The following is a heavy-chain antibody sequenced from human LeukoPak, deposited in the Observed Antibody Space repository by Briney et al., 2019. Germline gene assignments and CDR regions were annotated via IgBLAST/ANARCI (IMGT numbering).Heavy chain of an antibody. Sequence: PGGSLRLSCAASGFTFSSYAMSWVRQAPGKGLEWVSAISGSGGSTYYADSVKGRFTISRDNSKNTLYLQMNSLRAEDTAVYYCASSPSSSWYRYYFDYWGQGTLVTVSS. CDR2: ISGSGGST. V-gene: IGHV3-23*01. J-gene: IGHJ4*02. CDR3: ASSPSSSWYRYYFDY. CDR1: GFTFSSYA. D-gene: IGHD6-13*01.